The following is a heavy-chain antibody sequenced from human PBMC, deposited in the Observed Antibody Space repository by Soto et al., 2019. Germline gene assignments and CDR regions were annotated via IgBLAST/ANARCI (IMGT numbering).Heavy chain of an antibody. J-gene: IGHJ4*02. CDR2: INADNGNT. CDR1: GYTFTTFA. D-gene: IGHD1-26*01. CDR3: ARGAKNGNYFPAYCDY. V-gene: IGHV1-3*01. Sequence: QVQVVQSGAEVKKPGASVKVSCKASGYTFTTFAMHWVRQAPGQRLEWMGWINADNGNTKYSQKFQGRVTITRDTXAXXAYMEQSSLRSEDTAVYYCARGAKNGNYFPAYCDYWCQGTLVTGSS.